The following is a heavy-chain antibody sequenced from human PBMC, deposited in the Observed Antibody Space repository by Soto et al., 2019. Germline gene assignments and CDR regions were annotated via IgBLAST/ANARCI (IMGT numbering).Heavy chain of an antibody. CDR3: VRYPRSVGGSYRPDY. CDR1: GFTFSSYW. D-gene: IGHD3-16*02. V-gene: IGHV3-74*01. Sequence: LRLSCAASGFTFSSYWMHWVRQVPEKGLVWVSRINSDGSITNYADAVKGRFTISRDNVKNTLYLQMNSLRAEDTAVYYCVRYPRSVGGSYRPDYWGQGTLVTVSS. CDR2: INSDGSIT. J-gene: IGHJ4*02.